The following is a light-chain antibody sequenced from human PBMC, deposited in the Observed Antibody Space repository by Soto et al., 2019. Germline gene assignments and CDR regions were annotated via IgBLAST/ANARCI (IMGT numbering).Light chain of an antibody. CDR1: QSVINS. Sequence: EILLTQSPAALSFSPGDGATLSCRASQSVINSLAWYQQKPGQAPRLLIYAVYSKPVGIPVRFTGSGSGTDFTVTISGLQHEDFAVCYCQPRADWPLSFGRGTKVEVK. CDR3: QPRADWPLS. J-gene: IGKJ4*01. V-gene: IGKV3-11*01. CDR2: AVY.